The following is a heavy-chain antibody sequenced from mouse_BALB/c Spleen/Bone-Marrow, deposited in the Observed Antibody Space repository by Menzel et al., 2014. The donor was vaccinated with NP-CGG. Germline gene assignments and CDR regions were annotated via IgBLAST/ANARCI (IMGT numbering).Heavy chain of an antibody. J-gene: IGHJ1*01. CDR2: IDPANGNT. V-gene: IGHV14-3*02. Sequence: VQLQQSGAELVKPGASVKLSCTASGFNIKDTYMHWVKERPEQGLERIGRIDPANGNTKYDPKFQGKATITADTSSNTAYLQLSSLTSEDTAVYYCVYGRDWYCDVWGAGTSVTVSS. CDR3: VYGRDWYCDV. CDR1: GFNIKDTY. D-gene: IGHD1-1*01.